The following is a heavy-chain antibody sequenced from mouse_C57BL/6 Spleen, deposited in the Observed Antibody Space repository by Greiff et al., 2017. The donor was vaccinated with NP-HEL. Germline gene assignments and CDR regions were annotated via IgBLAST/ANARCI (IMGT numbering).Heavy chain of an antibody. V-gene: IGHV1-55*01. J-gene: IGHJ3*01. Sequence: VQLQQPGAELVKPGASVKMSCKASGYTFTSYWITWVKQRPGQGLEWIGEIYPGSGSTNYNEKFKSKATLTVDTSSSTAYMQLSSLTSEDSAVYYVARGAYDYDVWFAYWGHGTLVTVSA. CDR1: GYTFTSYW. CDR3: ARGAYDYDVWFAY. D-gene: IGHD2-4*01. CDR2: IYPGSGST.